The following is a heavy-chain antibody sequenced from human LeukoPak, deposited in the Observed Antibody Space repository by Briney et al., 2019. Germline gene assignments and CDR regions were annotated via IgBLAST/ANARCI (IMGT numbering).Heavy chain of an antibody. D-gene: IGHD3-10*01. CDR3: AREKYYYGSGP. Sequence: SETLSLTCTVSGRSISSGDYYWSWIRQPPGKGLEWIGYIYYSGSTYYNPSLKSRVTISVDTSKNQFSLKLSSVTAADTAVHYCAREKYYYGSGPWGQGTLVTVSS. V-gene: IGHV4-30-4*08. CDR2: IYYSGST. CDR1: GRSISSGDYY. J-gene: IGHJ4*02.